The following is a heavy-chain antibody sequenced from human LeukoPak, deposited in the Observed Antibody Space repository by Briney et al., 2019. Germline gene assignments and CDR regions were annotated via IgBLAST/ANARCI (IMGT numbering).Heavy chain of an antibody. Sequence: GGSLRLSGAASGFTFSSYSMNWVRQAPGKGLEWVSSISSSSSYIYYADSVKGRFTISRDNAKNSLYLQMNSLSAEDTAVYYCARVAPPDYYGSGSRIDIWGQGTMVTVSS. CDR3: ARVAPPDYYGSGSRIDI. J-gene: IGHJ3*02. CDR1: GFTFSSYS. D-gene: IGHD3-10*01. CDR2: ISSSSSYI. V-gene: IGHV3-21*01.